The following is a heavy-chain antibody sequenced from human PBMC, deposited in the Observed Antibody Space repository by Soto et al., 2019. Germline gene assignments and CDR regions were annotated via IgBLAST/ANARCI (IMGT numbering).Heavy chain of an antibody. D-gene: IGHD2-2*01. Sequence: QLQLQESGPGLVKPSETLSLTCTVSGGSISSSSYYWGWIRQPPGKGLEWIGSIYYSGSTYYNPSLKSRVTISLDTSKNQFSLKLSSVTAADTAVYYCARRGYCSSTSCHIPDYWGQGTLVTVSS. CDR2: IYYSGST. V-gene: IGHV4-39*01. CDR3: ARRGYCSSTSCHIPDY. J-gene: IGHJ4*02. CDR1: GGSISSSSYY.